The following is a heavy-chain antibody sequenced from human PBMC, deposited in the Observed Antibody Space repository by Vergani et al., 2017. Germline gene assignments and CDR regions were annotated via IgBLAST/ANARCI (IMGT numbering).Heavy chain of an antibody. CDR2: IHNRGKY. CDR3: ARSQGDYWYFDL. CDR1: GYYIGSGFY. V-gene: IGHV4-38-2*01. J-gene: IGHJ2*01. Sequence: QVRLEESGPGLVKPSETLSLTCSVSGYYIGSGFYWAWIRQSPGEGLQWLTSIHNRGKYYHHPSLKSRVSVSLDTSKNRFSLNLPSVTATHAAVYYCARSQGDYWYFDLWVPGALVTVSS. D-gene: IGHD3-16*01.